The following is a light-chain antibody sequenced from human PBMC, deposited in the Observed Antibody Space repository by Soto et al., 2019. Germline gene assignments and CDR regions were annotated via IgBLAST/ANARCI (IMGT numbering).Light chain of an antibody. J-gene: IGLJ1*01. CDR3: NAQADNGKHV. CDR2: EVS. V-gene: IGLV2-8*01. Sequence: QSALTQPPSASGSPGQSVTISCTGNSNDVGHSSFISWYQQHPGKGPKLIIYEVSKRPLGGPDRFSGSKSGNTASLSVSGLQDEDEADYFCNAQADNGKHVFGTGTKVTVL. CDR1: SNDVGHSSF.